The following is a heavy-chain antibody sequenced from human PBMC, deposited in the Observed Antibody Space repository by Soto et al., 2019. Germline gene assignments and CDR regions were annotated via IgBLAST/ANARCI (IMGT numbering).Heavy chain of an antibody. CDR1: GFSLRNERMG. CDR2: IFSNDAK. V-gene: IGHV2-26*01. Sequence: QVTLKESGPVLVKPTETLTLTCTVSGFSLRNERMGVSWIRQRPGKALEWLAHIFSNDAKSSTTSLKSRLTIAKDTSKSQVVLTMTNMDPVDTATYHCARIRYGDYDPWYFDLWGRGTLVTVSS. CDR3: ARIRYGDYDPWYFDL. D-gene: IGHD4-17*01. J-gene: IGHJ2*01.